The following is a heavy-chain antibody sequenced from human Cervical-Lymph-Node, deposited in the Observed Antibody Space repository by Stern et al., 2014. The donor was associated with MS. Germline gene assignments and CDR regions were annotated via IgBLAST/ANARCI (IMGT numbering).Heavy chain of an antibody. Sequence: VQLVESGAEVKKPASSVKVSCKASGGTFNTSAISWVRQAPGQGLEWMGGIIPILGSTIYAQKVQGRVTFTADKSTSTAYMALSGLRYEDTAVYYCARDLGVGPSVSWGQGTVVTVSS. V-gene: IGHV1-69*06. CDR2: IIPILGST. J-gene: IGHJ5*02. CDR3: ARDLGVGPSVS. CDR1: GGTFNTSA. D-gene: IGHD5/OR15-5a*01.